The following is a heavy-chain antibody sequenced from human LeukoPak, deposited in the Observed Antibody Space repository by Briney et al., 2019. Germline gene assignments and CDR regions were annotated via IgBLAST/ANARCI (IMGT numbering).Heavy chain of an antibody. CDR1: GYRFTSYW. J-gene: IGHJ4*02. CDR3: ARRNYDILTGYYNDYFDY. CDR2: IYPSDSDA. V-gene: IGHV5-51*01. Sequence: GESLKISCKASGYRFTSYWIVWVRQMPGKGLEWVGIIYPSDSDARYSPSFQGQVTISADKSINTAYLQWSSLKASDTAMYYYARRNYDILTGYYNDYFDYWGQGTLVTVSS. D-gene: IGHD3-9*01.